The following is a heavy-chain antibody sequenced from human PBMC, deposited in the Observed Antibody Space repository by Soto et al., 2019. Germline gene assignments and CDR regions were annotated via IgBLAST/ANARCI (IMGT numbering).Heavy chain of an antibody. CDR1: GGSVSSNSYS. CDR3: ARLNGYCISTNCNGYYGMDV. V-gene: IGHV4-39*01. D-gene: IGHD2-2*03. J-gene: IGHJ6*02. Sequence: SETLSLTCTVSGGSVSSNSYSWGWIRQSPGKGLEWIGTIYSSENTYYNPSLLSRVTISVDTSKNEFSLRLSSVTAADTAVYYCARLNGYCISTNCNGYYGMDVWGQGTTVTVSS. CDR2: IYSSENT.